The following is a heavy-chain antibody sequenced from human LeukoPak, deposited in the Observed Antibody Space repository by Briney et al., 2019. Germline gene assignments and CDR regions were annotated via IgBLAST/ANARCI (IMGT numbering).Heavy chain of an antibody. CDR2: MNPNSGNT. Sequence: ASVKVSCKASGYTFTSYDIHWVRQATGQGLEGMGCMNPNSGNTGYAQKFQGRVTVTRNTSIRTAYMELSSLRSEDTAVYYCARPDSSGPFGAFDIWGQGSMVTVSS. V-gene: IGHV1-8*01. CDR1: GYTFTSYD. CDR3: ARPDSSGPFGAFDI. D-gene: IGHD6-19*01. J-gene: IGHJ3*02.